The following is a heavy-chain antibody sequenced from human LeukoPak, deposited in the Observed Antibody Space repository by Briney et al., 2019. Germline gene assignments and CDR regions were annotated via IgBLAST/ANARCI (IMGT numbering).Heavy chain of an antibody. CDR3: TRGPSSSWYESSGWFPGY. V-gene: IGHV1-8*01. CDR2: MNPNSGNT. CDR1: GYTFTCYD. D-gene: IGHD6-13*01. J-gene: IGHJ4*02. Sequence: AASVKVSCKASGYTFTCYDINWVRQATGQGLEWMGWMNPNSGNTGYAQRFQGRVTMTRNTSITTAYMELSSLRSEDTAVYYCTRGPSSSWYESSGWFPGYWGQGTLVTVSS.